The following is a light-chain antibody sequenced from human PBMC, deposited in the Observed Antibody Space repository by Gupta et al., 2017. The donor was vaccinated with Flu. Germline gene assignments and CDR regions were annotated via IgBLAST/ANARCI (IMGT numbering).Light chain of an antibody. CDR3: STWDDSLNGVV. CDR1: RSNIGSNA. J-gene: IGLJ2*01. Sequence: QSVLTQPPSASGTPGQRVIISCSGIRSNIGSNAVNWYQQLPGTAPKLLIYNNHQRPSGVPDRLSGSKSGTSASLAISGLQSEDEADYYCSTWDDSLNGVVFGGGTKLTVV. CDR2: NNH. V-gene: IGLV1-44*01.